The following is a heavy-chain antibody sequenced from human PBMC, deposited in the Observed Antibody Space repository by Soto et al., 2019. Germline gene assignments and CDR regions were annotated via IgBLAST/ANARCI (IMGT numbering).Heavy chain of an antibody. J-gene: IGHJ5*02. CDR3: ARDFERSAIGP. V-gene: IGHV4-31*03. D-gene: IGHD3-9*01. CDR2: IAYSGDT. CDR1: GGSVSNSEYH. Sequence: PSETLSLTCTVSGGSVSNSEYHWGWVRQTPGKGLEWIGYIAYSGDTYYNPSLRSRVTISADTSENKFSLTLKSVTAADTAVYFCARDFERSAIGPWGQGTSVTVSS.